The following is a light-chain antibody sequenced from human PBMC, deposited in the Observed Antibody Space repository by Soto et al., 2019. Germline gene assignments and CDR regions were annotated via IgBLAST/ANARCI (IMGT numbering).Light chain of an antibody. CDR1: SSDVGAHDF. CDR2: EVT. Sequence: QSVLTQPASVSGYPGQSITISCSGTSSDVGAHDFVSWYQHHSDKAPKVIIFEVTKRPSGVSDRFSGSKTGNTASLTISGLQAEDEADYYCNSYTLSKTVIFGGGTKLTVL. J-gene: IGLJ2*01. V-gene: IGLV2-14*01. CDR3: NSYTLSKTVI.